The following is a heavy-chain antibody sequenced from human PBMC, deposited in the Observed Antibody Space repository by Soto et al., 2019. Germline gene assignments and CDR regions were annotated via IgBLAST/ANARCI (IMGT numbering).Heavy chain of an antibody. J-gene: IGHJ4*02. CDR1: GFTFSTYW. D-gene: IGHD3-22*01. CDR2: IKTDGTYA. Sequence: EVQLVESGGDLVQPGGSLRLSCAASGFTFSTYWMHWVRQAPGKGLLWFSRIKTDGTYATYADSVKGRFTISRDHAKNTLYLQMNSLRVEDAAVSYCAAGGSGDYANWGQGPLVTVSS. V-gene: IGHV3-74*01. CDR3: AAGGSGDYAN.